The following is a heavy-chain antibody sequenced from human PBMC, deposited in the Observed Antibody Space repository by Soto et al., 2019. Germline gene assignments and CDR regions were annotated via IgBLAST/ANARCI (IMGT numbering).Heavy chain of an antibody. CDR1: GGSISSSSYY. CDR2: IYYSGST. J-gene: IGHJ4*02. V-gene: IGHV4-39*07. Sequence: SETLSLTCTVSGGSISSSSYYWGWIRQPPGKGLEWIGSIYYSGSTYYNPSLKSRVTISVDTSKNQFSLKLSSVTAADTAVYYCARDRTTVVTHFDYWGQGTLVTVSS. CDR3: ARDRTTVVTHFDY. D-gene: IGHD4-17*01.